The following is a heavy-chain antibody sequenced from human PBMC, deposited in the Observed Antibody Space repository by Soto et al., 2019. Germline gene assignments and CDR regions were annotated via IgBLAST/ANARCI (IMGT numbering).Heavy chain of an antibody. J-gene: IGHJ6*02. CDR2: ISYDGSNK. D-gene: IGHD6-19*01. Sequence: GGSLILSCAASGFTFSSYGMHWVRQAPGKGLEWVAVISYDGSNKYYADSVKGRFTISRDNSKNTLYLQMNSLRAEDTAVYYCAKDRVAVAGTDYYYYYGMDVWGQGTTVTVSS. CDR1: GFTFSSYG. CDR3: AKDRVAVAGTDYYYYYGMDV. V-gene: IGHV3-30*18.